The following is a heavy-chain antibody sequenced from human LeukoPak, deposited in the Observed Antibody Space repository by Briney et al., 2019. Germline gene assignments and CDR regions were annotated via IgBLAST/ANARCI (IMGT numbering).Heavy chain of an antibody. D-gene: IGHD2-21*01. CDR1: GFTFDNYA. Sequence: GGSLRLSCAASGFTFDNYAMHWVRQAPGKGLEWVSLISYDGSNKYYSDSVKGRFTISRDNSKNTLYLQMNSLRTEDTAVYCCARDLLDCGGPKCSDYGGQGTLVTVSS. V-gene: IGHV3-30-3*01. CDR3: ARDLLDCGGPKCSDY. J-gene: IGHJ4*02. CDR2: ISYDGSNK.